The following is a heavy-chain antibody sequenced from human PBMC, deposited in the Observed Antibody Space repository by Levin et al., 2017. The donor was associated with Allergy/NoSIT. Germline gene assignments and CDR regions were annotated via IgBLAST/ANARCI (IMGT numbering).Heavy chain of an antibody. CDR1: GFTFNTYG. V-gene: IGHV3-30*18. D-gene: IGHD6-19*01. CDR2: ITSNGNNI. Sequence: QPGGSLRLSCSASGFTFNTYGMHWVRQAPGKGLEWVALITSNGNNIYYADSVRGRFTISRDDYRDTLYLQMNSLRPDDTAVYYCAKAAVADWGQGTLVTVSS. J-gene: IGHJ4*02. CDR3: AKAAVAD.